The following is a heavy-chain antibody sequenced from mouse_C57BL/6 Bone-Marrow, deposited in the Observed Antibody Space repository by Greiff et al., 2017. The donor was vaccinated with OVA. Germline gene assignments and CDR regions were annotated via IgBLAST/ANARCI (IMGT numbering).Heavy chain of an antibody. CDR2: ISYDGSN. J-gene: IGHJ1*03. D-gene: IGHD1-1*01. V-gene: IGHV3-6*01. CDR3: ARLHYYGSSSYWYFDV. Sequence: VQLKESGPGLVKPSQSLSLTCSVTGYSITSGYYWNWIRQFPGNKLEWMGYISYDGSNNYNPSLKNRISITRDTSKNQFFLKLNSVTTEDTATYYCARLHYYGSSSYWYFDVWGTGTTVTVSS. CDR1: GYSITSGYY.